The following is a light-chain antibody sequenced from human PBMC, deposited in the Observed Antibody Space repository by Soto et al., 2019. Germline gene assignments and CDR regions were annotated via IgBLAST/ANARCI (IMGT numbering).Light chain of an antibody. V-gene: IGLV2-14*01. CDR3: TSYTSSNTLV. J-gene: IGLJ2*01. Sequence: QSVLTQPASVSGSPGQSITISCTGTSSDVGAYNYVSWYQQHPGKAPKLMIYEVSNRPSGVSNRFSGSKSGNTASLTISGLQAEDEADYYCTSYTSSNTLVLGGGTKLTVL. CDR2: EVS. CDR1: SSDVGAYNY.